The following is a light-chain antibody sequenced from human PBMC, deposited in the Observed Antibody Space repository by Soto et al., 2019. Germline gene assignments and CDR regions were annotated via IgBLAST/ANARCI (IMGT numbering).Light chain of an antibody. J-gene: IGLJ2*01. CDR3: LLVYSGVVV. CDR2: DTD. CDR1: TGAVTSGHY. Sequence: QAVVTQEPSLTVSPGGTVTLTCGSSTGAVTSGHYPYWFQQKPGQAPRTLIYDTDNKHSWTPARFSASLLGGKAALTLSGAQPDDEAEHYCLLVYSGVVVFGGGTKLTVL. V-gene: IGLV7-46*01.